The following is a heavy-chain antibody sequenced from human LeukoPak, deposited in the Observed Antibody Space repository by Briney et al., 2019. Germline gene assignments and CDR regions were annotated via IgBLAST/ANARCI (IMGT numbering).Heavy chain of an antibody. CDR1: GGSITFGSYY. V-gene: IGHV4-61*02. CDR3: ARARVIPASFDD. D-gene: IGHD3-16*02. Sequence: SETLSLTCTVSGGSITFGSYYWTWIRQPAGKGLEWIGRIYTSGRTFYDPSLKSRVTISMDTSMNQFSLRLNSVTAADTAVYYCARARVIPASFDDWGQGALVTVSS. CDR2: IYTSGRT. J-gene: IGHJ4*02.